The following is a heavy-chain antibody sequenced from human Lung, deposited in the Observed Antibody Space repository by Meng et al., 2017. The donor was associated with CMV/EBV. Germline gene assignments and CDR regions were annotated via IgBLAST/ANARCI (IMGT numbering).Heavy chain of an antibody. J-gene: IGHJ6*02. Sequence: GESXKISCAASGFTFSSYAMHWVRQAPGKGLEWVANIRFDGTNKYHADSVKGRFTISRDNSKNTLYLQMNSLRAEDTAVYYCAKRGDSSGTYAMDVLGQGXTVTVSS. CDR1: GFTFSSYA. CDR2: IRFDGTNK. D-gene: IGHD3-22*01. CDR3: AKRGDSSGTYAMDV. V-gene: IGHV3-30*02.